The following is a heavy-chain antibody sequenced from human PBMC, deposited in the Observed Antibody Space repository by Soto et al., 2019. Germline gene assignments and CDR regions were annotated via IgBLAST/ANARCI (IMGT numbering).Heavy chain of an antibody. CDR2: IGAYNGNR. D-gene: IGHD3-22*01. CDR1: GYTFINYG. CDR3: ARGDHYDGSGNYPGDY. V-gene: IGHV1-18*01. Sequence: QVQLVQSGGEVKKPGASVKVSCKASGYTFINYGLSWVRQAPGQGLEWIGWIGAYNGNRKFAQKFQVRVTMTTDTSTNTAYMELRSLRSDDTALYYCARGDHYDGSGNYPGDYWGQGTLVTVSS. J-gene: IGHJ4*02.